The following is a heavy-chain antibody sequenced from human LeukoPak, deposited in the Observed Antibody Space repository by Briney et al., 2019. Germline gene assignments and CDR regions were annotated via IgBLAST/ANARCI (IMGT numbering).Heavy chain of an antibody. CDR3: ANLGRWGSNFDY. J-gene: IGHJ4*02. CDR1: GFTFSSYA. D-gene: IGHD7-27*01. CDR2: IRYDGSNK. V-gene: IGHV3-30*02. Sequence: GGSLRLSCAASGFTFSSYAMHWVRQAPGKGLEWVAFIRYDGSNKYYADSVKGRFTISRDNSKNTLYLQMNSLRAEETAVYYWANLGRWGSNFDYWGQGTLVTVSS.